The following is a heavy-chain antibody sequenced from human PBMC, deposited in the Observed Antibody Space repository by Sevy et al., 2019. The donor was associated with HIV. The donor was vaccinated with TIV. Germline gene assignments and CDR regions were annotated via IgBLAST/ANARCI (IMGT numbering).Heavy chain of an antibody. D-gene: IGHD2-15*01. CDR1: GFTFNSYT. Sequence: GGSLRLSCAASGFTFNSYTMNWVRQAPGQGLESVAVISYDGGKTYHADSVKGRFTISRDNSENTLYLQMNSLRAEDTAVYYCTRDGGGDYFDYWGLGTLVTVSS. CDR3: TRDGGGDYFDY. V-gene: IGHV3-30*04. CDR2: ISYDGGKT. J-gene: IGHJ4*02.